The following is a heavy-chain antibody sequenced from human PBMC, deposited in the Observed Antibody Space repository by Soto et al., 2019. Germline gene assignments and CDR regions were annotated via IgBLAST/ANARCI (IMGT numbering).Heavy chain of an antibody. CDR1: GGSIISYG. CDR3: ARAYCGGDCYNWFDP. V-gene: IGHV4-59*12. Sequence: SETLFLTCTVSGGSIISYGWSWIRQPQGKGLEWIGEIYHSGSTNYNPSPKSRVSISVDKSKNQFSLKLSSVTAADTAVYYCARAYCGGDCYNWFDPWGQGTLVTVSS. CDR2: IYHSGST. J-gene: IGHJ5*02. D-gene: IGHD2-21*02.